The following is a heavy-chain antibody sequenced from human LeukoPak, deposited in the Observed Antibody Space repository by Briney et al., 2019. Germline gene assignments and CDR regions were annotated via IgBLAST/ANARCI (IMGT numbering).Heavy chain of an antibody. CDR3: AKNPGYGSGSTFRLDY. Sequence: GGSLRLSCAASGFTFSSYAMSWVRQAPGKGLEWVSVISGSGSSTYYADSVKGRFTISRDNSKNTLYLQMNSLRAEDTAVYYCAKNPGYGSGSTFRLDYWGQGTLITVSS. CDR1: GFTFSSYA. D-gene: IGHD3-10*01. CDR2: ISGSGSST. J-gene: IGHJ4*02. V-gene: IGHV3-23*01.